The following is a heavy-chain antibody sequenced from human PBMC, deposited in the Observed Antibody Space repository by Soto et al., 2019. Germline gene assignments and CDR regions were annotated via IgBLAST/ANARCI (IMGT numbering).Heavy chain of an antibody. CDR3: ARGGGSDSFDY. V-gene: IGHV4-30-2*01. J-gene: IGHJ4*02. CDR1: GASITYGGYS. D-gene: IGHD1-26*01. CDR2: INHLETT. Sequence: SETLSLTCTVSGASITYGGYSWSWIRQTPGKGLEWIGYINHLETTFYNPSFESRLTLPIDRAKNQFSLNLNSMSAADRAVYFCARGGGSDSFDYWGQGILVTVSS.